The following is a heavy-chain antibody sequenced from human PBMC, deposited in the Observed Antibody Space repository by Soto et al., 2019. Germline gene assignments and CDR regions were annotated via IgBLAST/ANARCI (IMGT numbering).Heavy chain of an antibody. J-gene: IGHJ4*02. Sequence: QVQLVESGGGVVQPGRSLRLSCAASGFTFSGDAMHWVRQAPGKGLEWVAVISYDGSNKYYADSVKGRFIISRDNSKNTLYLQMNSLRAEDTAVYYCARDTRHSSGWYADWGQGTLVTVSS. CDR1: GFTFSGDA. CDR3: ARDTRHSSGWYAD. V-gene: IGHV3-30-3*01. CDR2: ISYDGSNK. D-gene: IGHD6-19*01.